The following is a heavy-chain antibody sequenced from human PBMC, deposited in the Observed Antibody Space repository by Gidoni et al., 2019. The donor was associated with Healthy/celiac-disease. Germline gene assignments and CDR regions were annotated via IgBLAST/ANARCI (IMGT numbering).Heavy chain of an antibody. J-gene: IGHJ4*02. Sequence: EVQLVESGGGLVKPGGSLRLSCAASGFTFSNAWMSWVRQAPGKGLEWVGRIKSKTDGGTTDYAAPVKGRFTISRDDSKNTLYLQMNSLKTEDTAVYYCTTYCSGGSCYLFDYWGQGTLVTVSS. CDR2: IKSKTDGGTT. CDR3: TTYCSGGSCYLFDY. V-gene: IGHV3-15*01. CDR1: GFTFSNAW. D-gene: IGHD2-15*01.